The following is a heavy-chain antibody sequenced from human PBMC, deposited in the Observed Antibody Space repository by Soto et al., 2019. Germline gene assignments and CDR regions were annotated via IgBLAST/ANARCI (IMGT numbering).Heavy chain of an antibody. CDR3: ARHQPRGYSYGFGLDY. CDR2: IYYSGST. CDR1: GGSISSSSYY. V-gene: IGHV4-39*01. J-gene: IGHJ4*02. D-gene: IGHD5-18*01. Sequence: SETLSLTCTVSGGSISSSSYYWGWIRQPPGKGLEWIGSIYYSGSTYYNPSLKSRVTISVDTSKNQFSLKLSSVTAADTAVYYCARHQPRGYSYGFGLDYWGQGTLVTVS.